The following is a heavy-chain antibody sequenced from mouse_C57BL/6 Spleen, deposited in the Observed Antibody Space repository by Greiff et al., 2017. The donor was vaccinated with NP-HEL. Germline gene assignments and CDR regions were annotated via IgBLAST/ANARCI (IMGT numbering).Heavy chain of an antibody. D-gene: IGHD2-3*01. CDR3: ARDRGFDGYYGENAMDY. Sequence: EVKLEESGPGLVKPSQSLSLTCSVTGYSITSGYYWNWIRQFPGNKLEWMGYISYDGSNNYNPSLKNRISITRDTSKNQFFLKLNSVTTEDTATYYCARDRGFDGYYGENAMDYWGQGTSVTVSS. V-gene: IGHV3-6*01. J-gene: IGHJ4*01. CDR1: GYSITSGYY. CDR2: ISYDGSN.